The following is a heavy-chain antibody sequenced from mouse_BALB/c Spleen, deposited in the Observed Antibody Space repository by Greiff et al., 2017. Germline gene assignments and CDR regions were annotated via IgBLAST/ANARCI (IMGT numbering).Heavy chain of an antibody. CDR1: GFTFSSYA. CDR2: ISSGGST. CDR3: ARDLLIGDDAMDY. Sequence: EVKVVESGGGLVKPGGSLKLSCAASGFTFSSYAMSWVRQTPEKRLEWVASISSGGSTYYPDSVKGRFTISRDNARNILYLQMSSLRSEDTAMYYCARDLLIGDDAMDYWGQGTSVTVSS. D-gene: IGHD2-10*01. V-gene: IGHV5-6-5*01. J-gene: IGHJ4*01.